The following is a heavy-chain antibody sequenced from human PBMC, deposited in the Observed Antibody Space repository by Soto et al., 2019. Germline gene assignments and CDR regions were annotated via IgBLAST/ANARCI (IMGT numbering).Heavy chain of an antibody. D-gene: IGHD4-17*01. CDR2: IRSKANSYAT. J-gene: IGHJ4*02. V-gene: IGHV3-73*01. Sequence: GGSLRLSCAASGFTFSGSAMHWVRQASGKGLEWVGRIRSKANSYATAYAASVKGRFTIPRDDSKNTAYLQMNSLKTEDTAVYYCTRPIDYGGNLDFDYWGQGTLVTVSS. CDR1: GFTFSGSA. CDR3: TRPIDYGGNLDFDY.